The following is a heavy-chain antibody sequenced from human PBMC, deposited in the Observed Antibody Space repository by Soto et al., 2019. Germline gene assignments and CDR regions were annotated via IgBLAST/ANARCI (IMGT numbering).Heavy chain of an antibody. D-gene: IGHD1-1*01. J-gene: IGHJ2*01. CDR2: ITPLFGTA. CDR3: ARGSTTNWYFDL. Sequence: QVQLVQSGAEVKKPGSSVKVSCRASGGTFSNYAISWVQQAPGQGLEWMGGITPLFGTANYVQKFQGRVTITADKSTATAYMELNSLRSEDTAVYYCARGSTTNWYFDLWGRGTLVTVSS. CDR1: GGTFSNYA. V-gene: IGHV1-69*06.